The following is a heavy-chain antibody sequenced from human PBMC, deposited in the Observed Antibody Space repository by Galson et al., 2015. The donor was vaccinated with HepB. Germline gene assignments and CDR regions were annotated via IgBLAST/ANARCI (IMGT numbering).Heavy chain of an antibody. D-gene: IGHD1-7*01. CDR2: ISYDGSNK. Sequence: SLRLSCAASGFTFSSYGMHWVRQAPGKGLEWVAVISYDGSNKYYADSVKGRFTISRDNSKNTLYLQMNSLRAEDTAVYYCAKDHRAYNWNYPAPLGYWGQGTLVTVSS. CDR3: AKDHRAYNWNYPAPLGY. J-gene: IGHJ4*02. CDR1: GFTFSSYG. V-gene: IGHV3-30*18.